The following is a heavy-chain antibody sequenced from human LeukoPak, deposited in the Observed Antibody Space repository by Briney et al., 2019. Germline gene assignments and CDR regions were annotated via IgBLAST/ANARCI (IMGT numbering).Heavy chain of an antibody. CDR3: ARANHYGYYFDY. V-gene: IGHV4-30-4*08. Sequence: SGTLSLTCAVSGGSISSGDYYWSWIRQPPGKGLEWIGYIYYSGSTYYNPSLKSRVTISVDTSKNQFSLKLSSVTAADTAVYYCARANHYGYYFDYWGQGTLVTVSS. CDR2: IYYSGST. CDR1: GGSISSGDYY. J-gene: IGHJ4*02. D-gene: IGHD3-10*01.